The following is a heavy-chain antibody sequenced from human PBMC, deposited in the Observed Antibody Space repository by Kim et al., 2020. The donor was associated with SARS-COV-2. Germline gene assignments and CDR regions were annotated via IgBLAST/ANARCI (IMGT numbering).Heavy chain of an antibody. D-gene: IGHD5-12*01. V-gene: IGHV4-34*01. J-gene: IGHJ4*02. CDR3: SRVRGATGDD. Sequence: SETLSLTCAVYGGSFSGYYWSWIRQPPGEGLEWIGEINHSGSTNYNPALKSRVTISVDTSKNQFSLKLSSVTAADTAVYYFSRVRGATGDDWGQGTLVT. CDR1: GGSFSGYY. CDR2: INHSGST.